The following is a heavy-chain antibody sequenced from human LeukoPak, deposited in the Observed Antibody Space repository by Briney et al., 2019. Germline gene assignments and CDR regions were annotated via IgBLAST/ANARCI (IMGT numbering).Heavy chain of an antibody. D-gene: IGHD2-15*01. CDR1: GFTFSSYE. CDR2: ISTSGSTI. V-gene: IGHV3-48*03. CDR3: ARDFCSGGSCYPDAFDI. Sequence: GGSLRLSCGASGFTFSSYEMSWVRQAPGKGLEWVSYISTSGSTIHYADSVKGRFTISRDNAKNSLYLQMNSLRAEDTAVYYCARDFCSGGSCYPDAFDIWGQGTMVTVSS. J-gene: IGHJ3*02.